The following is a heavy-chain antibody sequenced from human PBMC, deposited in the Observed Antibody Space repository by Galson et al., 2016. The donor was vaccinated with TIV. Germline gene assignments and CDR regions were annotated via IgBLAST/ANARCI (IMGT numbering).Heavy chain of an antibody. CDR2: IVGTGGTT. CDR3: AKRKNYGGDAFDL. D-gene: IGHD4-23*01. J-gene: IGHJ3*01. Sequence: SLRLSCAASGFTFSTYAMNWVRQAPGKGLEWVSGIVGTGGTTYYADSVKGRFTISRDNSKNTLYRQMNSLRAKDTAVYYCAKRKNYGGDAFDLWGQGTLVTVSS. V-gene: IGHV3-23*01. CDR1: GFTFSTYA.